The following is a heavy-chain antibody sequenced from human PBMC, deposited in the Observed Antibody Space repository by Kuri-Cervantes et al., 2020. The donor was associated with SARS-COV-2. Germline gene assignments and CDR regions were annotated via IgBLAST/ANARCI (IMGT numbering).Heavy chain of an antibody. CDR3: ARGAKDLDY. CDR1: GGSFSGYY. CDR2: INHSGRT. V-gene: IGHV4-34*01. J-gene: IGHJ4*02. Sequence: SETLSLTCAVYGGSFSGYYWTWIRQSPGKGLEWIGEINHSGRTTNNPSLKSRVTISVDTSKNQFSLKLSSVTAADTAVYYCARGAKDLDYWGQGTLVTVSS.